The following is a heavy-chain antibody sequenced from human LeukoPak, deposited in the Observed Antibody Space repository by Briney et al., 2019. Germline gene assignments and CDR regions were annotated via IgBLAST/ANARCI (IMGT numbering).Heavy chain of an antibody. CDR3: ASPGRVGSYFDY. V-gene: IGHV1-69*05. CDR1: GGTFSSYA. D-gene: IGHD3-10*01. CDR2: IIPIFGTA. Sequence: SVKVSCKASGGTFSSYAISWVRQAPGQGLELMGGIIPIFGTANYAQKFQGRVTITTDESTSTAYMELSSLRSEDTAVYYCASPGRVGSYFDYWGQGTLVTVSS. J-gene: IGHJ4*02.